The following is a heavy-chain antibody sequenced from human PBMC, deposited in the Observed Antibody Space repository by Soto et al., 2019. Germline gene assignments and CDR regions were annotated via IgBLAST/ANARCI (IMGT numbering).Heavy chain of an antibody. D-gene: IGHD5-18*01. CDR3: AREYSYGSPDV. J-gene: IGHJ6*02. CDR2: ISAYNGNT. Sequence: ASVKVSCKASGYTFTSYGISWVRQAPGQGLEWMGWISAYNGNTNYAQKLQGRVTMTTDTSTSTAYMELSSVTAADTAVYYCAREYSYGSPDVWGQGTTVTVSS. CDR1: GYTFTSYG. V-gene: IGHV1-18*01.